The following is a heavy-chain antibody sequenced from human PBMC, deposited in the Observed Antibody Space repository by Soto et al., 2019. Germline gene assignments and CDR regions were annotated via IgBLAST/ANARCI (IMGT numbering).Heavy chain of an antibody. J-gene: IGHJ6*02. CDR1: GYSFSTFW. V-gene: IGHV5-51*01. Sequence: GESLKISCKGSGYSFSTFWIGWVRQMPGKGLEWMGIIYPGDSDTRYSPSFQGQVTISADKSISTAYLQWSSLKASDTAMYYGASHRGSMIMVRGATYYDYGRDVCGQGTTVTVSS. D-gene: IGHD3-10*01. CDR3: ASHRGSMIMVRGATYYDYGRDV. CDR2: IYPGDSDT.